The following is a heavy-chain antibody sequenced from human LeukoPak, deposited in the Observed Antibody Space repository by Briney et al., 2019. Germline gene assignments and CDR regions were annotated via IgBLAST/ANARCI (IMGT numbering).Heavy chain of an antibody. J-gene: IGHJ6*02. D-gene: IGHD3-3*01. V-gene: IGHV3-23*01. CDR2: ISGSGGST. CDR1: GFTFSSYA. CDR3: AKDAVGPTIFGVVYYYGMDV. Sequence: GGSLRLSCAASGFTFSSYAMSWVRQAPGKGREWVSAISGSGGSTYYADSVKGRFTISRDNSKNTLYLQMNSLRAEDTAVYYCAKDAVGPTIFGVVYYYGMDVWGQGTTVTVSS.